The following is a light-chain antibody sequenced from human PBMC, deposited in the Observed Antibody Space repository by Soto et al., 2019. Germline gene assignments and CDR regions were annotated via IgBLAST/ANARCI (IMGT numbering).Light chain of an antibody. V-gene: IGKV3-15*01. CDR1: QSIYEK. Sequence: EIVMTQSPATLSVSPGERVTLSCRASQSIYEKLAWYQQKPGQTPRLVIYDASTRATGTPGSFSGSGSGTEFTLTISSLQSEDFAVYYCQQYNRWPLTFGGATKVEIK. J-gene: IGKJ4*01. CDR3: QQYNRWPLT. CDR2: DAS.